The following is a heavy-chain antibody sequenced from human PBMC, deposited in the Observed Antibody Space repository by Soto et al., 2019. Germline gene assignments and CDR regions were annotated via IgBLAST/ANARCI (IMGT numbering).Heavy chain of an antibody. D-gene: IGHD3-10*01. CDR1: GGSISTYY. J-gene: IGHJ4*02. V-gene: IGHV4-59*08. Sequence: SETLSLTCSVSGGSISTYYWDWIRQPPGKGLEWIGYIYYSGNSILNPSLKSRVTMSLDTSKNQFSLKLTSVTAADTAVYYCARRAGTFKTNSNFDYWGQGALVTVSS. CDR2: IYYSGNS. CDR3: ARRAGTFKTNSNFDY.